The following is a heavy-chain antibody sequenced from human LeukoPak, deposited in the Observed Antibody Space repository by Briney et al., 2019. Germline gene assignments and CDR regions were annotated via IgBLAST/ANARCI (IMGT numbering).Heavy chain of an antibody. V-gene: IGHV4-39*07. Sequence: SETLSLTCTVSGGSISSSSYYWGWIRQPPGKGLEWIGSIYHSGSTYYNPSLKSRVTISVDTSKNQFSLKLSSVTAADTAVYYCARDLRDIVVVPAAIRSFDYWGQGTLVTVSS. CDR3: ARDLRDIVVVPAAIRSFDY. D-gene: IGHD2-2*01. CDR1: GGSISSSSYY. J-gene: IGHJ4*02. CDR2: IYHSGST.